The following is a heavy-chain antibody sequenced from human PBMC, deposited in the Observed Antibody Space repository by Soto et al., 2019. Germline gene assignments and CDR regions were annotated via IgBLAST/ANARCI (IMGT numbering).Heavy chain of an antibody. Sequence: PGGSLRLSCAASGFIFSSYAMSWVRQAPGKGLEWVSVIYRGDATHYADSVKGRFTISRDNSKNTVYLQMNSLRAEDTAVYYCARDRSDSSRADSFDIWGQGAMVTVSS. D-gene: IGHD6-25*01. J-gene: IGHJ3*02. CDR3: ARDRSDSSRADSFDI. CDR2: IYRGDAT. V-gene: IGHV3-53*01. CDR1: GFIFSSYA.